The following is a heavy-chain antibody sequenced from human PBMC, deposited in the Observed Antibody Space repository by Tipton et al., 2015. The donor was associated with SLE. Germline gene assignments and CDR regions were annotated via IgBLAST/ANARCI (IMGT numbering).Heavy chain of an antibody. CDR3: ARLDYTWLSDRYTSWFDP. Sequence: GLVKPSETLSLVCSVSGGSISRYYWSWFRQPPGKGLEWIGEIKHTGFTNYNSSLESRVTISVDTSTNQFSLELASVTAADTAVYYCARLDYTWLSDRYTSWFDPWGQGTLVTVSS. CDR1: GGSISRYY. J-gene: IGHJ5*02. V-gene: IGHV4-34*01. CDR2: IKHTGFT. D-gene: IGHD3-16*02.